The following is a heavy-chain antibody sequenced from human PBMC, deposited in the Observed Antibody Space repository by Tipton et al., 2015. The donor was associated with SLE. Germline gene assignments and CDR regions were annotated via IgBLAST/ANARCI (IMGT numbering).Heavy chain of an antibody. J-gene: IGHJ4*02. CDR2: IYSSGST. CDR3: ASDTSGTYSFDY. Sequence: TLSLTCTVSGDSISSSSYYWGWIRQPPGKGLEWSGSIYSSGSTYYNPSLKSRATISVGTSKNQFSLKLSSVTAADTAVYYCASDTSGTYSFDYWGQGTLVTVSS. D-gene: IGHD1-26*01. V-gene: IGHV4-39*01. CDR1: GDSISSSSYY.